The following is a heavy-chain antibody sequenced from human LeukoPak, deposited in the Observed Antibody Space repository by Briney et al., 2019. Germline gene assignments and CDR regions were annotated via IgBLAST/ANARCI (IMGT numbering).Heavy chain of an antibody. D-gene: IGHD3-16*01. V-gene: IGHV1-69*04. J-gene: IGHJ4*02. CDR3: ARGGLGGYYFDY. CDR1: GGTFSSYA. CDR2: IIPILGIA. Sequence: ASVKVSCKASGGTFSSYAISWVRQAPGQGLEWMGRIIPILGIANHAQKFQGRVTITADKSTSTAYMELSSLRSEDTAVYYCARGGLGGYYFDYWGQGTLVTVSS.